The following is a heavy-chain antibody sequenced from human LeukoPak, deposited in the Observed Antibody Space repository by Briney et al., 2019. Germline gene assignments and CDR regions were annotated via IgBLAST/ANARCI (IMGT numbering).Heavy chain of an antibody. Sequence: PGRSLRLSCAASGFTFDDYAMHWVRQAPGKGLEWVSGISWNSGSIGYADSVKGRFTISRDNAKNPLYLQMNSLRAEDTALYYCAKAVSSSWYRDYFDYWGQGNLVTVSS. CDR3: AKAVSSSWYRDYFDY. D-gene: IGHD6-13*01. CDR2: ISWNSGSI. CDR1: GFTFDDYA. V-gene: IGHV3-9*01. J-gene: IGHJ4*02.